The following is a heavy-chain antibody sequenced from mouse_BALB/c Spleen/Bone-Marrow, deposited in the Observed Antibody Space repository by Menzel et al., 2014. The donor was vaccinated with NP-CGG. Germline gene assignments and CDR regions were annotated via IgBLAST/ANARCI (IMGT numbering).Heavy chain of an antibody. CDR1: GFSLTTYD. V-gene: IGHV2-2*01. Sequence: QVQLKESGPGLVQPSQSLSITCTVSGFSLTTYDVVWVRPSPGKGLEWLGVIWSGGSTDYNAAFISRLSINKDNSKSQVFFKMNNLQAYDTAIYYCARRNGNFRYYAMDYWGQGTSVTVSP. D-gene: IGHD2-1*01. CDR2: IWSGGST. CDR3: ARRNGNFRYYAMDY. J-gene: IGHJ4*01.